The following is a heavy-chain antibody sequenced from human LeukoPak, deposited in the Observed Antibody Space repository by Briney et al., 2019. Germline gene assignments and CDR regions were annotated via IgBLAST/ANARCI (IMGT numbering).Heavy chain of an antibody. CDR2: IKQDGSEK. Sequence: GGSLRLSCAASGFTFSSYWMNWVRQAPGKGLEWVANIKQDGSEKYYVDSVKGRFTISRDNAKNSLYLQMNSLRAEDTALYYCAKGNHDYGDYAPHFDLWGRGTLVTVSS. CDR3: AKGNHDYGDYAPHFDL. J-gene: IGHJ2*01. CDR1: GFTFSSYW. D-gene: IGHD4-17*01. V-gene: IGHV3-7*03.